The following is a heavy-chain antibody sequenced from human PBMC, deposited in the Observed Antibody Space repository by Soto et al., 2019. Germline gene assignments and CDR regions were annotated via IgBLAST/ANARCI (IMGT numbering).Heavy chain of an antibody. D-gene: IGHD2-21*02. J-gene: IGHJ4*02. CDR2: ISWNSGSI. Sequence: GGSLRLSCAASGFTFDDYAMHWVRQAPGKGLEWVSGISWNSGSIGYADSVKGRFTISRDNAKNSLYLQMNSLRAEDTALYYCAKEFNEGVTSDHLFDYWGQGTLVTVSS. V-gene: IGHV3-9*01. CDR1: GFTFDDYA. CDR3: AKEFNEGVTSDHLFDY.